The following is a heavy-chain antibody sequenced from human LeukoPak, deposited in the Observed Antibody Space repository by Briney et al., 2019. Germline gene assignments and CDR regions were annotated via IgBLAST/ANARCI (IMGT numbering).Heavy chain of an antibody. CDR1: SGSITSSSYY. CDR2: NSYSGTT. J-gene: IGHJ6*03. V-gene: IGHV4-39*07. CDR3: ARVDIGSGSYYRYYYYMDV. D-gene: IGHD3-10*01. Sequence: SETLSLTCTVSSGSITSSSYYWGWIRQPPGKGLELIGSNSYSGTTSYNPSLKSRVTISVDTSKKQFSLKLSSVTAADTAVYYCARVDIGSGSYYRYYYYMDVWGKGTTVTVSS.